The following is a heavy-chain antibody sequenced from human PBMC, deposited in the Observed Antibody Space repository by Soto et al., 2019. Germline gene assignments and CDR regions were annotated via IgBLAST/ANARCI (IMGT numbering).Heavy chain of an antibody. CDR3: AKENKGIAAAGGFFDY. CDR2: ISGSGGST. Sequence: PGGSLRLSCAASGFTFISYAMSWVRQAPGKGLEWVSAISGSGGSTYYADSVKGRFTISRDNSKNTLYLQMNSLRAEDTAVYYCAKENKGIAAAGGFFDYWGQGTLVTVSS. V-gene: IGHV3-23*01. D-gene: IGHD6-13*01. J-gene: IGHJ4*02. CDR1: GFTFISYA.